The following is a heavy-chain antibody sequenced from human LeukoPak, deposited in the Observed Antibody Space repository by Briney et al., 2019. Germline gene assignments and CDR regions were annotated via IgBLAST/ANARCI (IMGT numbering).Heavy chain of an antibody. CDR3: ARSADNPMYYGSGLLEGTPIELVDY. CDR1: GYTFTGYY. J-gene: IGHJ4*02. V-gene: IGHV1-2*02. CDR2: INPNSGGT. Sequence: AASVKVSCKASGYTFTGYYKHWVRQAPGQGLEWMGWINPNSGGTNYAQKFQGRVTMTRDTSISTAYMELSRLRSDDTAVYYCARSADNPMYYGSGLLEGTPIELVDYWGQGTLVTVSS. D-gene: IGHD3-10*01.